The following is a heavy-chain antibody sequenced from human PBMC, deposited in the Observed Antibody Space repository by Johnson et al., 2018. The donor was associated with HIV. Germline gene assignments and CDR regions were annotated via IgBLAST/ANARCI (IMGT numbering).Heavy chain of an antibody. J-gene: IGHJ3*02. CDR1: GFTFSSYA. CDR3: ARERPGSGYDWGDAFDI. CDR2: ISYDGSNK. V-gene: IGHV3-30*04. Sequence: QVQLVESGGGLVKPGRSLRLSCAASGFTFSSYAMHWVRQAPGKGLEWVAVISYDGSNKYYADSVKGRFTISRYNSKNTLYLQMKSLRAEDTAVYYCARERPGSGYDWGDAFDIWGQGTMVTVSS. D-gene: IGHD5-12*01.